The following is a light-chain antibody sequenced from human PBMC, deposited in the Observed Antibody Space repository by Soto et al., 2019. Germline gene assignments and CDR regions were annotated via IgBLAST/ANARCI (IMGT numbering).Light chain of an antibody. J-gene: IGKJ5*01. CDR3: QQYGSSPIT. CDR1: QSVSSY. V-gene: IGKV3-20*01. Sequence: EIVRTQSPGTLSLSPGERATLSCRASQSVSSYLSWYQQKPGQAPRLLIYDATTRATGIPGRFSGSCSGTDFTLTISRLDHEDFAVYYCQQYGSSPITFGQGTRLEI. CDR2: DAT.